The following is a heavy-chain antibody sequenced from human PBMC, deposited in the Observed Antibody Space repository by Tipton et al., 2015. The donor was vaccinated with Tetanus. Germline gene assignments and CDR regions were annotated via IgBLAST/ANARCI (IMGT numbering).Heavy chain of an antibody. D-gene: IGHD2-15*01. CDR1: GGSISSSSYY. CDR3: ARYGKGYCSGGDCYSDGCDI. Sequence: TLSLTCTVSGGSISSSSYYWGWIRQPPGKGLEWIGSIYYSGSTYYNPSLKSRVTISVDTSKNQFSLKLSSVTAADTAVYYCARYGKGYCSGGDCYSDGCDIWGQGTMVTVSS. V-gene: IGHV4-39*07. CDR2: IYYSGST. J-gene: IGHJ3*02.